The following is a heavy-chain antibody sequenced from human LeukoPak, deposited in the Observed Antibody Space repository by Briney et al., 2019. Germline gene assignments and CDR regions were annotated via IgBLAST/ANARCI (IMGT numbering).Heavy chain of an antibody. CDR2: INHSGST. V-gene: IGHV4-34*01. CDR1: GGSFSGYY. J-gene: IGHJ5*02. D-gene: IGHD3-10*02. CDR3: ARGFPRLYYYVNSWFDP. Sequence: SETLSLTCAVYGGSFSGYYWSWIRQPPGKGLEWIGEINHSGSTNYNPSLKSRVTISVDTSKNQFSLKLSSVTAADTAVYYCARGFPRLYYYVNSWFDPWGQGTLVTVSS.